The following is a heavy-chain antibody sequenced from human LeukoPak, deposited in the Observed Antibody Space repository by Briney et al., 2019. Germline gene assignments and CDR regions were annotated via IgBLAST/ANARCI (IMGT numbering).Heavy chain of an antibody. CDR2: IDPSDSHT. CDR1: GYSFSTYW. V-gene: IGHV5-10-1*01. Sequence: RGESLRISCKGSGYSFSTYWINWVRLMPGKGLEWMGRIDPSDSHTKYSPSSQGHVTISVDKSISTAYLQWTSLKASDTAMYYCARRVRGVVHLDAFDIWGQGTMVTVSS. D-gene: IGHD3-10*01. J-gene: IGHJ3*02. CDR3: ARRVRGVVHLDAFDI.